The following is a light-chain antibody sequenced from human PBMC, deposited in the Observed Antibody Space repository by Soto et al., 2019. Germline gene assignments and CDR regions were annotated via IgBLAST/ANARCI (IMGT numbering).Light chain of an antibody. V-gene: IGKV1-8*01. CDR1: QGISSY. Sequence: AIRMTQSPSLLSASTGDRVTITCRASQGISSYLAWYQQKPGKAPKLLIYAASTLQSGVPSRFSGSGSGTDFTLTISCLQSEDFATYYCQQYYSYPQITFGQGTRLEIK. CDR2: AAS. J-gene: IGKJ5*01. CDR3: QQYYSYPQIT.